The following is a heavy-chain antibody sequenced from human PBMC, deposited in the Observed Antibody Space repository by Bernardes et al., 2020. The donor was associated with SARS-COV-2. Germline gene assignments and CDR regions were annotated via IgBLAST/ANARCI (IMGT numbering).Heavy chain of an antibody. CDR2: FRTSGSRT. D-gene: IGHD3-10*01. CDR1: GFTFRSYG. CDR3: AKAATFGELFDY. Sequence: GGSLRLSCAASGFTFRSYGLSWVRQAPGKGLEWVSGFRTSGSRTYYADSVKGRFTISRDDSESTLYLQMNSLRAEDTAVYYCAKAATFGELFDYWGQGILVTVSS. J-gene: IGHJ4*02. V-gene: IGHV3-23*01.